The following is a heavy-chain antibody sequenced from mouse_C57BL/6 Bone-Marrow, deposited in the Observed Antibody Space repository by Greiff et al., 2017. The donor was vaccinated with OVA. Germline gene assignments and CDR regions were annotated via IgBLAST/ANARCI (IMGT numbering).Heavy chain of an antibody. V-gene: IGHV1-55*01. CDR1: GYTFTSYW. D-gene: IGHD1-1*01. CDR2: IYPGSGST. Sequence: QVQLQQSGAELVKPGASVKMSCKASGYTFTSYWITWVKQRPGQGLEWIGDIYPGSGSTNYNEKLTSKATLTVDTSYSTAYMPLSSLTSEDSAVYNGASWPYYDGSSLDYWGQGTTLTVSS. CDR3: ASWPYYDGSSLDY. J-gene: IGHJ2*01.